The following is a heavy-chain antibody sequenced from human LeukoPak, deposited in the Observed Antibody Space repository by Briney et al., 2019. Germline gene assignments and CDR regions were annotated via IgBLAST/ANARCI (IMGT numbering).Heavy chain of an antibody. CDR2: ISSSGSTI. CDR3: AGYSGYESRFRRYYGMDV. CDR1: GVSFSDCY. D-gene: IGHD5-12*01. Sequence: GGSLRLSCAASGVSFSDCYMSWIRQAPGKGLEWVSYISSSGSTIYYADSVKGRFTISRDNAKNSLYLQMNSLRAEDTAVYYCAGYSGYESRFRRYYGMDVWGQGTTVTVSS. V-gene: IGHV3-11*01. J-gene: IGHJ6*02.